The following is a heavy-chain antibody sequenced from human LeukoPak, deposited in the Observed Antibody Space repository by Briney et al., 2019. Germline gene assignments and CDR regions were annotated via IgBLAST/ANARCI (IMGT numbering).Heavy chain of an antibody. CDR1: GFAFSSNW. D-gene: IGHD3-16*01. Sequence: GGSLRLSCAASGFAFSSNWMTWVRQAPGKGLEWVANIKRDGSERYYVESVKGRFTISRDNAKNSVFLQMDSLRAEDTALYYCARDYDWGQGTLVTVSS. V-gene: IGHV3-7*04. CDR3: ARDYD. J-gene: IGHJ4*02. CDR2: IKRDGSER.